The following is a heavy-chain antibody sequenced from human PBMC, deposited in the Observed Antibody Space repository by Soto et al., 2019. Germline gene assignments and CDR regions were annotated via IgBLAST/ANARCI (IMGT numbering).Heavy chain of an antibody. CDR1: GGSISSYY. CDR2: IYYSGST. V-gene: IGHV4-59*08. J-gene: IGHJ6*03. CDR3: ARVTAARDYYYYYMDV. D-gene: IGHD6-6*01. Sequence: LSLTCTVSGGSISSYYWSWIRQPPGKGLEWIGYIYYSGSTNYNPSLKSRVTISVDTSKNQFSLKLSSVTAADTAVYYCARVTAARDYYYYYMDVWGKGTTVTVSS.